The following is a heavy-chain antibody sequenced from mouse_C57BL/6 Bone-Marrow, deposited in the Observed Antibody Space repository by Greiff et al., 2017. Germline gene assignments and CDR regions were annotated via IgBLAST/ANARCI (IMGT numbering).Heavy chain of an antibody. D-gene: IGHD1-1*01. CDR1: GYTFTSYW. V-gene: IGHV1-50*01. CDR2: IDPSDSYT. J-gene: IGHJ3*01. Sequence: VQLQQPGAELVKPGASVKLSCKASGYTFTSYWMQWVKQRPGQGLEWIGEIDPSDSYTNYNQKFKGQATLTVDTSSSTAYMQLSSLTSEDSAVYYCARDYYGSSMFAYWGQGTLVTVSA. CDR3: ARDYYGSSMFAY.